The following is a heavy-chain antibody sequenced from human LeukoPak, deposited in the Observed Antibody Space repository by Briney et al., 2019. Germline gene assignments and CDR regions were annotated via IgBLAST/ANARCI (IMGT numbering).Heavy chain of an antibody. D-gene: IGHD6-13*01. J-gene: IGHJ4*02. Sequence: TGGSLRLSCAASGFTFSSYSMNWVRQAPGKELEWVSSISSSSSYIYYADSVKGRFTISRDNSKKMLYLQVNSLRAEDTAVYYCAKDPRRYSRTGGYFDYWGQGTLVTVSS. V-gene: IGHV3-21*01. CDR2: ISSSSSYI. CDR3: AKDPRRYSRTGGYFDY. CDR1: GFTFSSYS.